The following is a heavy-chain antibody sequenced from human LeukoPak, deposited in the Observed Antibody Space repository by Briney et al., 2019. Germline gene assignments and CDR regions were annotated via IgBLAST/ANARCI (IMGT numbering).Heavy chain of an antibody. Sequence: ASVKVSCKASGYTFTSYYMHWVRQAPGQGLEWMGWISAYNGNTNYAQKLQGRVTMTTDTSTSTAYMELRSLRSDDTAVYYCARKTPSAGVYYDFWSGYSGWFDPWGQGTLVTVSS. CDR3: ARKTPSAGVYYDFWSGYSGWFDP. CDR1: GYTFTSYY. D-gene: IGHD3-3*01. V-gene: IGHV1-18*04. J-gene: IGHJ5*02. CDR2: ISAYNGNT.